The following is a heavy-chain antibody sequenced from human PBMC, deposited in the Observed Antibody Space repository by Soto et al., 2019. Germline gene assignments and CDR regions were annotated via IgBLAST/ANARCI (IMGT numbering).Heavy chain of an antibody. CDR2: IYSGGST. J-gene: IGHJ6*02. Sequence: GGSLRLSCAASGFTVSSNYMSWVRQAPWKGLEWVSVIYSGGSTYYADSVKGRFTISRDNSKNTLYLQMNSLRAEDTAVYYCARDHIVVVVAATPTYYYYGMDVWGQGTTVTVS. CDR3: ARDHIVVVVAATPTYYYYGMDV. CDR1: GFTVSSNY. V-gene: IGHV3-66*01. D-gene: IGHD2-15*01.